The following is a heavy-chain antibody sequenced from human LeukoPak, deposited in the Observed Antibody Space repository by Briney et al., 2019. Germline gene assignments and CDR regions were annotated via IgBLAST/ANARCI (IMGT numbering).Heavy chain of an antibody. Sequence: GGSLRLSCVVSGISFTSSGMHWVRQAPGQGLEWVAAISNEGRSDYYADAVKGRFSVSRDTAKNTLYLQMRSRRPEDTAMYFCAKDSILGMGVFEVWGRGTLVTVSS. CDR1: GISFTSSG. CDR2: ISNEGRSD. V-gene: IGHV3-30*18. D-gene: IGHD7-27*01. J-gene: IGHJ2*01. CDR3: AKDSILGMGVFEV.